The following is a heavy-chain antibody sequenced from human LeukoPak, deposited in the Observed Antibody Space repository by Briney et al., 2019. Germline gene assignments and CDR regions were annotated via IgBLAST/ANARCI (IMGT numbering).Heavy chain of an antibody. CDR3: ARGTSWASY. CDR1: GYTFTDYH. Sequence: ASVKVSCKASGYTFTDYHIHWGRQAPGQGLEWIGWINPTSGGTNYAQNFQGRVTMTSDTPISTAYMALSSLRLSVRAVCPSARGTSWASYWGQGTLVTVSS. J-gene: IGHJ4*02. CDR2: INPTSGGT. D-gene: IGHD2-2*01. V-gene: IGHV1-2*02.